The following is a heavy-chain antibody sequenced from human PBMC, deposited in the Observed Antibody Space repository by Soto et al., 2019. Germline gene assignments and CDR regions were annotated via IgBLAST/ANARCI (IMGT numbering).Heavy chain of an antibody. Sequence: APVKVSLTATGYTITRSSMHMVRQALGQGLEWMGIINHSSGRTSYAQNFQGRVTMTSDTSTSIVYMEMSSLKSEDTAVYYCARDPNFGFILYAMDVWGQGTTVTVSS. D-gene: IGHD2-15*01. V-gene: IGHV1-46*01. CDR3: ARDPNFGFILYAMDV. J-gene: IGHJ6*02. CDR1: GYTITRSS. CDR2: INHSSGRT.